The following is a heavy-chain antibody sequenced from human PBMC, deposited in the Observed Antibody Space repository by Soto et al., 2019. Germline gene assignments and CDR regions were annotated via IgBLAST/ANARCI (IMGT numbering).Heavy chain of an antibody. CDR2: IGSSGSVI. Sequence: EVQLVDSGGGLVQPGGSLRLSCAASGFTFGSCSMNWVRQAPGKGLEWLSYIGSSGSVIHYADSVKGRFTISRDNAKNSLYLQMNSLRAEDTAIYYCAKDVYCDSGNYFHYFDYWGQGTLVTVSS. CDR3: AKDVYCDSGNYFHYFDY. J-gene: IGHJ4*02. D-gene: IGHD3-10*01. CDR1: GFTFGSCS. V-gene: IGHV3-48*01.